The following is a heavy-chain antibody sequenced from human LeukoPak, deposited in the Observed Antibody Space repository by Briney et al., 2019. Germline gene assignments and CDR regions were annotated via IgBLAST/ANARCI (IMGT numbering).Heavy chain of an antibody. J-gene: IGHJ4*02. Sequence: GGSLRLSCAASGFTFSNAWMSWVRQAPGKGLEWVGRIKSKTDGGTTDYAAPVKGRFTISRDDSKNTLYLQMNSLKTEDTAVYYCTTDPFPVNLDTAMPSRVSCWGQGTLVTVSS. CDR2: IKSKTDGGTT. CDR1: GFTFSNAW. CDR3: TTDPFPVNLDTAMPSRVSC. D-gene: IGHD5-18*01. V-gene: IGHV3-15*01.